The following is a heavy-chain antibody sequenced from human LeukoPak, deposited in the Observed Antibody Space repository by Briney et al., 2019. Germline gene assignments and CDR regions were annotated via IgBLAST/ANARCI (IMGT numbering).Heavy chain of an antibody. CDR3: AREVGYSSGWYLDY. CDR1: GFTFDDYA. D-gene: IGHD6-19*01. Sequence: GGSLRLSCAASGFTFDDYAMHWVRQAPGKGLEWVSGISWNSGSIGYADSVKGRFTISRDNSKNTLYLQMNSLRAEDTAVYYCAREVGYSSGWYLDYWGQGTLATVSS. CDR2: ISWNSGSI. V-gene: IGHV3-9*01. J-gene: IGHJ4*02.